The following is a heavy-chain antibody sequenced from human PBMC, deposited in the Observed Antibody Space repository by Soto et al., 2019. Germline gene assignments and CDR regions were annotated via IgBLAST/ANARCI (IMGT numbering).Heavy chain of an antibody. Sequence: GGSLRLSCAASGFTFDDYAMHWVRQAPGKGLEWVSLISGDGGSTYYADSVKGRFTISRDNSKNSLYLQMNSLGTEDTALYYCAKALTDGYNYYYYGMDVWGQGTTVTVSS. J-gene: IGHJ6*02. CDR1: GFTFDDYA. V-gene: IGHV3-43*02. CDR2: ISGDGGST. D-gene: IGHD5-12*01. CDR3: AKALTDGYNYYYYGMDV.